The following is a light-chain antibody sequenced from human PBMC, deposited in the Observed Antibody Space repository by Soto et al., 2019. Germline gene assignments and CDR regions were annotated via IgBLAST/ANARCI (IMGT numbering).Light chain of an antibody. CDR2: EVN. Sequence: QSALTQPPSAPGSPGQSVTISCTGTSSDVGGYNYVSWYQQHTGKAPKLMIYEVNKRTSGVPDRCSGSKSGNTASLTVSGPQAEDEADYYCSSYAGSNNFVFGGGTKVTVL. CDR1: SSDVGGYNY. J-gene: IGLJ2*01. V-gene: IGLV2-8*01. CDR3: SSYAGSNNFV.